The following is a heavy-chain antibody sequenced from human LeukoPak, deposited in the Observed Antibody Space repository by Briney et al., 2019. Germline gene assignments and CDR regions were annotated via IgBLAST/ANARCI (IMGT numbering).Heavy chain of an antibody. CDR3: AREKTGGRFYYYYYGMDV. V-gene: IGHV4-59*12. J-gene: IGHJ6*02. CDR2: IYYSGST. CDR1: GGSISSYY. D-gene: IGHD1-1*01. Sequence: SETLSLTCTVSGGSISSYYWSWIRQPPGKGLEWIGYIYYSGSTNYNPSLKSRVTISVDTSKNQFSLKLSSVTAADTAVYYCAREKTGGRFYYYYYGMDVWGQGTTVTVSS.